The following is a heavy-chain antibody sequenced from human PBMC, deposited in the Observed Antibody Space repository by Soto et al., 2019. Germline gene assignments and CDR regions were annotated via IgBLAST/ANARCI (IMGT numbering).Heavy chain of an antibody. V-gene: IGHV3-48*01. CDR2: ISPTSHTI. CDR3: ARDHYGDYYFDY. Sequence: PGGSLRLSCAASAFTFSSYTMNWFRQAPGKGLEWVSYISPTSHTIYYADSVKGRFTISRDNAKNSLYLQMNSLRAEDTAVYFCARDHYGDYYFDYWGQGTLVTVSS. D-gene: IGHD4-17*01. CDR1: AFTFSSYT. J-gene: IGHJ4*02.